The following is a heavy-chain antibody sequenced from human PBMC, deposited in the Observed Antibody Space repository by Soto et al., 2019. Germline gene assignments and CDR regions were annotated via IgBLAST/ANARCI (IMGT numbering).Heavy chain of an antibody. CDR1: GFTFSSYW. CDR3: ARVSAGTTLFDY. D-gene: IGHD6-13*01. Sequence: PGGSLRLSCAASGFTFSSYWMHWVRQAPGKGLVWVSRINSVGSSTSYADSVKGRFTISRDNAKNTLYLQMNSLRAEDTAVYYCARVSAGTTLFDYWGQGTLVTVSS. CDR2: INSVGSST. J-gene: IGHJ4*02. V-gene: IGHV3-74*01.